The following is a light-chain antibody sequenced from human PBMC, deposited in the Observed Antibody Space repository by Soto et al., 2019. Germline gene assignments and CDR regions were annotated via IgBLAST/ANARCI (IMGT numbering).Light chain of an antibody. J-gene: IGKJ2*01. Sequence: ENVLTQSPGTLSLSPGERATLSCRASQSVAMNYLAWYQRKPGQAPRLLIYAASNRATGIPDRFSGSGSGTDFTLTISRLEPEDFAVYYCQQYGAAPYTFGQGTQLEVK. V-gene: IGKV3-20*01. CDR3: QQYGAAPYT. CDR2: AAS. CDR1: QSVAMNY.